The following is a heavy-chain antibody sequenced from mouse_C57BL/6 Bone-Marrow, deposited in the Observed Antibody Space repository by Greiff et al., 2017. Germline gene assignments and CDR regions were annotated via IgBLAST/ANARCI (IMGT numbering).Heavy chain of an antibody. J-gene: IGHJ4*01. V-gene: IGHV5-16*01. CDR2: INYDGSST. Sequence: EVHLVESEGGLVQPGSSMKLSCTASGFTFSDYYMAWVRQVPEKGLEWVANINYDGSSTYYLDSLKSRFIISRDNAKNILYLQMSSLKSEDTATYYCAREGNYSYAMDYWGQGTSVTVSS. D-gene: IGHD1-1*01. CDR3: AREGNYSYAMDY. CDR1: GFTFSDYY.